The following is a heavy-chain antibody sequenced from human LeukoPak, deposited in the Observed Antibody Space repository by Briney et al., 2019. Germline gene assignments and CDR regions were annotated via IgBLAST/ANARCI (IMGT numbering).Heavy chain of an antibody. CDR2: ISQGT. CDR1: GFTFSSYA. CDR3: ASSWTIAVAGRKYYFQY. Sequence: GGSLRLSCAASGFTFSSYAMSWVRQAPGKGLEWVSTISQGTYYVDSVKGRFTISRDNSKNTLYLQMHSLRAEDTAVYYCASSWTIAVAGRKYYFQYWGQGTLVTVSS. V-gene: IGHV3-23*01. J-gene: IGHJ4*02. D-gene: IGHD6-19*01.